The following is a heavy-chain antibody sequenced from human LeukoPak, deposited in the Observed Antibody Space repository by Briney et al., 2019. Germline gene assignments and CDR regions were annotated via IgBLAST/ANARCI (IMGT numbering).Heavy chain of an antibody. CDR1: GFTFSSYG. Sequence: GGSLRLSCAASGFTFSSYGMPWVRQAPGKGLEWVAVIWYDGSNKYYADSVKGRFTISRDNSKNTLYLQMNSLRAEDTAVYYCASGSSSGWYDLLDYWGQGTLVTVSS. D-gene: IGHD6-19*01. CDR3: ASGSSSGWYDLLDY. V-gene: IGHV3-33*01. CDR2: IWYDGSNK. J-gene: IGHJ4*02.